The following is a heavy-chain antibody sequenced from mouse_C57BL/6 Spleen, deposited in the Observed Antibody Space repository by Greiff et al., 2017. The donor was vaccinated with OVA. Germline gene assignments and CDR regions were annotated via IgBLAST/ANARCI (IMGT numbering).Heavy chain of an antibody. CDR1: GYTFTSHF. V-gene: IGHV1-5*01. D-gene: IGHD2-3*01. CDR2: IYPGNSDT. Sequence: EVQLQQSGTVLARPGASVEGGWKTSGYTFTSHFMHWVKQRPGQGLEWIGAIYPGNSDTSYNQKFKGKAKLTAVTSASTAYMELSSLTNEDSAVYYCTRGLYDGYSYYAMDYWGQGTSVTVSS. CDR3: TRGLYDGYSYYAMDY. J-gene: IGHJ4*01.